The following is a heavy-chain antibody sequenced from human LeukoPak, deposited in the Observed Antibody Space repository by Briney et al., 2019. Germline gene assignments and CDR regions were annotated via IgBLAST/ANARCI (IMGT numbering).Heavy chain of an antibody. D-gene: IGHD6-19*01. V-gene: IGHV3-30*02. CDR3: AKDSSGWVLTNWFDP. J-gene: IGHJ5*02. CDR1: GFTFSSYG. CDR2: IRYDGSNK. Sequence: PGGSLRLSCAASGFTFSSYGMHWVRQAPGKGLERVAFIRYDGSNKYYADSVKGRFTISRDNSKNTLYLQMNSLRAEDTAVYYCAKDSSGWVLTNWFDPWGQGTLVTVSS.